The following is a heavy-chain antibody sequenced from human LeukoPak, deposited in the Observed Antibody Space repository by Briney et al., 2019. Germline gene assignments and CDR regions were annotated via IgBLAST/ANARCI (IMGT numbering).Heavy chain of an antibody. D-gene: IGHD6-6*01. J-gene: IGHJ4*02. CDR3: ARYSSSSILDY. CDR2: INPNSGGT. V-gene: IGHV1-2*02. Sequence: ASVKVSCKPSGYTFTDYYMHWVRQAPGQRLEWMGWINPNSGGTNSAQKSQGRVTMTRDTSISTAYMELSRLRSDDTAVYYCARYSSSSILDYWGQGTLVTVSS. CDR1: GYTFTDYY.